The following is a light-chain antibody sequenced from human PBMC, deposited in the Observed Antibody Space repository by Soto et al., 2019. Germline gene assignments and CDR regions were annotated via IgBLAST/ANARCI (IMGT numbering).Light chain of an antibody. V-gene: IGLV1-44*01. J-gene: IGLJ1*01. CDR1: SSNIGGNT. CDR2: SNY. Sequence: QSVLTQPPSASGTPGQRVTISCSGSSSNIGGNTVNWYQHLPGTAPKLLIYSNYQRPSGVPDRFSGSKSGTSASLAISALQSEDEADYYCVVWDDSLDGHDFGTGTKLTVL. CDR3: VVWDDSLDGHD.